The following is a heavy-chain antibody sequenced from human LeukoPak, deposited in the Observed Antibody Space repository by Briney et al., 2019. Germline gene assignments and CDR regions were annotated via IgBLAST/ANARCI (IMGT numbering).Heavy chain of an antibody. CDR3: ARGHWNATSGQFDC. Sequence: SSETLSLTCAVYGGSFSGYYWSWIRQPPGKGLEWIGEINHSGSTNYNPSLKSRVTISVDTSKNQFSLKLSSVTAADTAVYYCARGHWNATSGQFDCWGQGTLVTVSS. J-gene: IGHJ4*02. V-gene: IGHV4-34*01. CDR1: GGSFSGYY. D-gene: IGHD1-1*01. CDR2: INHSGST.